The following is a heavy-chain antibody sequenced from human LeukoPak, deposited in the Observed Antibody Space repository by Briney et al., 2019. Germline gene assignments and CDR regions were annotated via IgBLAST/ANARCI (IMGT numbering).Heavy chain of an antibody. CDR1: GVSISSTS. V-gene: IGHV3-21*01. Sequence: ETLSLTCTVSGVSISSTSYYWGWIRQPPGKGLEWASSISSKRSYIYYADSVKGRLTISRDNAKNSLYLQLNSLRAEDTAVYYCARGGSYYIYWGQGTLVTVSS. CDR2: ISSKRSYI. D-gene: IGHD1-26*01. CDR3: ARGGSYYIY. J-gene: IGHJ4*02.